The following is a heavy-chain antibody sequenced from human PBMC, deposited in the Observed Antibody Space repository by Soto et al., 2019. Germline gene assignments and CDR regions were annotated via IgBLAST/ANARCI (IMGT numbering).Heavy chain of an antibody. CDR1: GFTFNNFY. V-gene: IGHV3-74*01. Sequence: PGGSLRLSCEASGFTFNNFYMHWVRQAPGTGLVWVSRISSDGTSTTYADSVRGRFTVSRDNAKSTLYLQMNNLRAEDTAVYYCARPVSTGYTYGSFYWGRGTLVTVSS. CDR3: ARPVSTGYTYGSFY. D-gene: IGHD5-18*01. J-gene: IGHJ4*02. CDR2: ISSDGTST.